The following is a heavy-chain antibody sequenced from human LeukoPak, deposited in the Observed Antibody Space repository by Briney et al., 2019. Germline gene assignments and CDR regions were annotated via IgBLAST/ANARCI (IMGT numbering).Heavy chain of an antibody. CDR1: GYTFTGYY. D-gene: IGHD1-26*01. CDR2: INPNSGGT. V-gene: IGHV1-2*02. CDR3: ARDEVAGAQWFDP. Sequence: GASVKVSCKASGYTFTGYYMHWVRQAPGQGLEWMGWINPNSGGTNYAQKFQGRVTVTRDTSISTAYMELSRLRSDDTAVYYCARDEVAGAQWFDPWGQGTLVTVSS. J-gene: IGHJ5*02.